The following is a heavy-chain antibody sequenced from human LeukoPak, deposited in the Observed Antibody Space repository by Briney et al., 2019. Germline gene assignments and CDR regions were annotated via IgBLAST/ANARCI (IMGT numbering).Heavy chain of an antibody. CDR3: ATSQKYVGTPYYFDY. J-gene: IGHJ4*02. D-gene: IGHD7-27*01. CDR1: GYTFTSYD. Sequence: GASVKVSCKASGYTFTSYDINWVRQATGQGPEWMGWMNPNSGNTGYAQKFQGRVTMTRNTSISTAYMELSSLRSEDTAVYYCATSQKYVGTPYYFDYWGQGTLVTVSS. V-gene: IGHV1-8*01. CDR2: MNPNSGNT.